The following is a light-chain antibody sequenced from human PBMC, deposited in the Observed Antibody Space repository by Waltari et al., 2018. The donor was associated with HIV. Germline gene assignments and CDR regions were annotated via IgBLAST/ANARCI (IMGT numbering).Light chain of an antibody. Sequence: DIVMTQSPLSLSVTPGQMASIFCKSSQSLLYRDGKTYLFWYVQKPGQSPQLLMYEVSNRFSGVPGRFSGSGSGSYFTLTISRVEADDVGLYFCMQSIQLPPTFGQGTKLEI. CDR2: EVS. J-gene: IGKJ1*01. CDR1: QSLLYRDGKTY. V-gene: IGKV2D-29*02. CDR3: MQSIQLPPT.